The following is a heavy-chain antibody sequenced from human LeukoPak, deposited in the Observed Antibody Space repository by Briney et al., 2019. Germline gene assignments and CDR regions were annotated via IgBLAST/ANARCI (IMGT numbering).Heavy chain of an antibody. CDR1: GGSISSGSYY. V-gene: IGHV4-61*01. D-gene: IGHD1-1*01. J-gene: IGHJ3*02. CDR2: IYYSGST. Sequence: SETLSLTCTVSGGSISSGSYYWSWIRQPPGKGLEWIGYIYYSGSTNYNPSLKSRVTISVDTSKNQFSLKLSSVTAADTAVYYCAREILQHDAFDIWGQGTMVTVSS. CDR3: AREILQHDAFDI.